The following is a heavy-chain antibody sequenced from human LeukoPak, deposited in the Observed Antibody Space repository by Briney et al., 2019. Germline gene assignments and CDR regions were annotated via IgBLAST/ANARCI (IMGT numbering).Heavy chain of an antibody. CDR2: IWYDGSNT. CDR3: ARSVGYCSGGSCPYYGDYYYYGMDV. D-gene: IGHD2-15*01. J-gene: IGHJ6*01. CDR1: GFTFSSYG. V-gene: IGHV3-33*01. Sequence: GGSLRLSCAASGFTFSSYGMHWVRQAPGKGLEWVAVIWYDGSNTYYADSVKGRFTISRDNSKNTLYLQMNSLRAEDTAVYYCARSVGYCSGGSCPYYGDYYYYGMDVWGQGTTVTVSS.